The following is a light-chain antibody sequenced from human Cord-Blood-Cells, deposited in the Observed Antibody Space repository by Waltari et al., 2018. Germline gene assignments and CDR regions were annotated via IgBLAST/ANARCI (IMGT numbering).Light chain of an antibody. CDR3: SSYTSSSTLV. V-gene: IGLV2-14*01. J-gene: IGLJ2*01. CDR1: SSDVGGYNS. CDR2: EVS. Sequence: QSALTQPASVSGSPGQSITISCTGTSSDVGGYNSVSWYQQHPGKAPKLMIYEVSNRPSGVSNRFSGSESGNTASLTISGLQAEDEADYYCSSYTSSSTLVFGGGTKLTVL.